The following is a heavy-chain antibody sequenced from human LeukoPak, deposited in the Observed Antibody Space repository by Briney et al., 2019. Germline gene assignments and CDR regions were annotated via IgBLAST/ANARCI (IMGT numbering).Heavy chain of an antibody. CDR3: ARDIRPYVLPDY. CDR1: GCTFTSYG. CDR2: ISAYNGNS. D-gene: IGHD3-10*02. J-gene: IGHJ4*02. V-gene: IGHV1-18*01. Sequence: GASVKVSCKASGCTFTSYGISWVRQAPGQGLEWMGWISAYNGNSNYAQKLQGRVTMTTDTSTSTAYMELRSLRSDDTAVYYCARDIRPYVLPDYWGQGTLVTVSS.